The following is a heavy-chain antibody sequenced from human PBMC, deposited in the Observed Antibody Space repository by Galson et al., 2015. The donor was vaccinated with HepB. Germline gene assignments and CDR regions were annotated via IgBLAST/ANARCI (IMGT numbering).Heavy chain of an antibody. Sequence: SLRLSCAASGFIFESYCMDWVRQAPGKGMEWVSRIITDGSKAGFADSVKGRFTVSRDNAKNTLFLQMNNLRVDDTAFYYCAREFSEYSFGPNWLDPWGQGTLVTVSS. J-gene: IGHJ5*02. CDR1: GFIFESYC. V-gene: IGHV3-74*01. D-gene: IGHD5-18*01. CDR3: AREFSEYSFGPNWLDP. CDR2: IITDGSKA.